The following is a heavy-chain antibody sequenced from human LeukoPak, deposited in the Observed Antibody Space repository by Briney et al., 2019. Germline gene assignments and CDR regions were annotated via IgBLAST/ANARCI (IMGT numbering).Heavy chain of an antibody. CDR1: GYTFTSYD. CDR3: ARGHYDFWSGYYRPFDY. CDR2: MNPNSGNT. J-gene: IGHJ4*02. V-gene: IGHV1-8*01. Sequence: ASVKVSCKASGYTFTSYDINWVRQATGQGLEWMGWMNPNSGNTGYAQKFQGRVTMTRNTSINTAYMELSSLRSEDTAVYYCARGHYDFWSGYYRPFDYWGQGTLVTVSS. D-gene: IGHD3-3*01.